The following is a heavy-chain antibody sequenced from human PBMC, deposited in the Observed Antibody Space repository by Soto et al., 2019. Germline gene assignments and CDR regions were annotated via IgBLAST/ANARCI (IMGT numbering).Heavy chain of an antibody. Sequence: QVQLQESGPGLVKPSETLSLTCTVSGASISAYAWSWIRQPAGKGLEWIGRLYSSGNTNYNPSFKSGLAMSADTSKNQFSLKLSSVTAADTAVYYCAIGPYSSGWYVVDYWGQGTLVTVSS. D-gene: IGHD6-19*01. CDR3: AIGPYSSGWYVVDY. J-gene: IGHJ4*02. CDR1: GASISAYA. CDR2: LYSSGNT. V-gene: IGHV4-4*07.